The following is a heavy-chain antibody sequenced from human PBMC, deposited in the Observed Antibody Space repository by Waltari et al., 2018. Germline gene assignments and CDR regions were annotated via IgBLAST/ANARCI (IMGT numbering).Heavy chain of an antibody. CDR1: GGSISSSSYY. CDR2: IYYSGST. J-gene: IGHJ4*02. D-gene: IGHD3-22*01. CDR3: ARHGAGYDSSGYYFDY. Sequence: QLQLQESGPGLVKPSETLSLTCTVSGGSISSSSYYWGWIRQPPGKGLEWIGSIYYSGSTYYNPSLKSRVTISVDTSKNQFSLKLSSVTAADTAVYYCARHGAGYDSSGYYFDYWGQGTLVTVSS. V-gene: IGHV4-39*07.